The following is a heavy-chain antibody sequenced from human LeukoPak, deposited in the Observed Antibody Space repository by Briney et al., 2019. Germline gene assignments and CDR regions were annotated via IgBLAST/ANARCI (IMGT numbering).Heavy chain of an antibody. CDR3: AKGLYNWNDRSLMVDY. CDR1: GFTFSSYA. J-gene: IGHJ4*02. Sequence: PGGSLRLSCPASGFTFSSYAMSWVRQAPGKGLEWVSAISGSGGSTYYADSVKGRFTISRDNSKNTLYLQMNSLRAEDTAVYYCAKGLYNWNDRSLMVDYWGQGTLVTVSS. D-gene: IGHD1-1*01. V-gene: IGHV3-23*01. CDR2: ISGSGGST.